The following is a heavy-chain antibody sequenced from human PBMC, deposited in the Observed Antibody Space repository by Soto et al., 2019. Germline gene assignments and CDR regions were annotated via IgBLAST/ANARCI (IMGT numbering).Heavy chain of an antibody. CDR2: SLNSGTT. Sequence: ETLSLTCSVSGGSVSSGIYYWTWIRQTPGKGLEWIGFSLNSGTTIYNPSLKSRVAISVDTSKNQFSLSLDSVTAADTAVYFCARDFAYFDSWGQGTLVTVSS. J-gene: IGHJ4*02. D-gene: IGHD3-3*01. V-gene: IGHV4-61*01. CDR1: GGSVSSGIYY. CDR3: ARDFAYFDS.